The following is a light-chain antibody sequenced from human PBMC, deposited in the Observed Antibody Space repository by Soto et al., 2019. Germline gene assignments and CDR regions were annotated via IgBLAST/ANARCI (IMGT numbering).Light chain of an antibody. CDR2: HAT. CDR1: QSVDRS. V-gene: IGKV3-11*01. CDR3: QHYKNWPPIT. Sequence: EIILTQSPATLSLSPGERATLSCRASQSVDRSLGWYQEKPGQAPRLLVYHATHRATGIPARFSGSGSGTDFTLNIDSVEADDFAVYYCQHYKNWPPITFGQGTSLDIK. J-gene: IGKJ5*01.